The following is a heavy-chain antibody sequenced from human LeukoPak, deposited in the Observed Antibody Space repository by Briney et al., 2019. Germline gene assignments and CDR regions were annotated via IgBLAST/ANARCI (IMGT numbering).Heavy chain of an antibody. Sequence: GGSLRLSCAASGFTFSGYWTHWVRQAPGKGLVWVSRINSDGSSTSYADSVKGRFTISRDNAKNTLYPQMNSLRAEDTAVYYCARDSSSWFDYYYYGMDVWGQGTTVTVSS. D-gene: IGHD6-13*01. CDR3: ARDSSSWFDYYYYGMDV. V-gene: IGHV3-74*01. CDR1: GFTFSGYW. J-gene: IGHJ6*02. CDR2: INSDGSST.